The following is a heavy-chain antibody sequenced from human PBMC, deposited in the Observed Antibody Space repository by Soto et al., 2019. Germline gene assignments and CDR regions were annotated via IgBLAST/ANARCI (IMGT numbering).Heavy chain of an antibody. CDR2: ISGSGGST. V-gene: IGHV3-23*01. CDR3: AKVGSSSWYVPWFDP. D-gene: IGHD6-13*01. Sequence: GSLRLSCAASGFTFSSYAMSWVRQAPGKGLEWVSAISGSGGSTYYADSVKGRFTISRDNSKNTLYLQMNSLRAEDTAVYYCAKVGSSSWYVPWFDPWGQGTLVTVSS. J-gene: IGHJ5*02. CDR1: GFTFSSYA.